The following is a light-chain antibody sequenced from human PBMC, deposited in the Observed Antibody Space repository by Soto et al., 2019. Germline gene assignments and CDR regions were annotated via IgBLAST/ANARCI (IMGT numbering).Light chain of an antibody. CDR1: QSISSW. CDR2: KAS. J-gene: IGKJ1*01. CDR3: QQYNSYSRT. Sequence: DIQMTQSPSTLSASVGDRVTITCRASQSISSWLAWYQQKPGKAPKLLIYKASNLKSGVPSRFSGSGSGTEFTLTISSLQHDDFATYYCQQYNSYSRTFGQGTKVDIK. V-gene: IGKV1-5*03.